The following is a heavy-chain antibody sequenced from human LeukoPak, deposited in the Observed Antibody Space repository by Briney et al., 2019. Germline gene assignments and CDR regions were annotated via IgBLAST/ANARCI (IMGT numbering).Heavy chain of an antibody. CDR2: INHSGST. CDR3: ATSSAYDILTGQGNNWFDP. Sequence: SETLSLTCAVYGGSFSGYYWSWIRQPPGKGLEWIGKINHSGSTNYNPSLKSRVTISVDTSKNQFSLKLSSVTAADTAVYYCATSSAYDILTGQGNNWFDPWGQGTLVTVSS. J-gene: IGHJ5*02. CDR1: GGSFSGYY. D-gene: IGHD3-9*01. V-gene: IGHV4-34*01.